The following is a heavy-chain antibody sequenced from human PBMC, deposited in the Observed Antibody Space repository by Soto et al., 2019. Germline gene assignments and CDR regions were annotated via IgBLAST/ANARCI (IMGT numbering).Heavy chain of an antibody. CDR3: VRGQVVPRPYFDY. D-gene: IGHD6-13*01. Sequence: QVQLVQSGAEVKKPGASVKVSCKASGYTFTSYQVHWVRQAPGQGLEWMGIINPSGGSTSYAQKFQGRVTMTRDTTTSTVYMELSSLRSEDTAVYYCVRGQVVPRPYFDYWGQGTLVTVSS. V-gene: IGHV1-46*03. CDR2: INPSGGST. J-gene: IGHJ4*02. CDR1: GYTFTSYQ.